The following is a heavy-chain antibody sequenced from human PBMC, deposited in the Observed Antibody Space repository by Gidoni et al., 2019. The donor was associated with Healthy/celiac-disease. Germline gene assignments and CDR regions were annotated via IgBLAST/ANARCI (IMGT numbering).Heavy chain of an antibody. V-gene: IGHV4-31*01. CDR3: ARGGGYCSGGSCLTGGWFDP. CDR1: GGSISSGGYY. Sequence: QVQLQESGPGLVKPSQTLSLTCTVSGGSISSGGYYWSWIRQHPGKGLEWIGYIYYSGSTYYNPSLKSLVTISVDTSKNQFSLKLSSVTAADTAVYYCARGGGYCSGGSCLTGGWFDPWGQGTLVTVSS. CDR2: IYYSGST. D-gene: IGHD2-15*01. J-gene: IGHJ5*02.